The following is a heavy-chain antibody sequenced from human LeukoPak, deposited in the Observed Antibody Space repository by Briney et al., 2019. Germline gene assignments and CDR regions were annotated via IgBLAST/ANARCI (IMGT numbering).Heavy chain of an antibody. Sequence: ASGKVSCKASGYTFTIYGISWVRDARGQGREWMGWISAYNCNTNYAQKLQGRVTMTTDTSTSTAYMELRSLRSDDTAVYYCARNIDYGDPFDYWGQGTLVTVSS. D-gene: IGHD4-17*01. CDR1: GYTFTIYG. CDR2: ISAYNCNT. V-gene: IGHV1-18*04. CDR3: ARNIDYGDPFDY. J-gene: IGHJ4*02.